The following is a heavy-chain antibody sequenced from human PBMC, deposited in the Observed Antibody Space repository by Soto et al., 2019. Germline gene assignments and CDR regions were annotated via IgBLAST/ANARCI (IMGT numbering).Heavy chain of an antibody. CDR1: GYTFSNFW. J-gene: IGHJ4*02. V-gene: IGHV5-51*01. CDR2: IYPGDYET. Sequence: PGESLKISCQFAGYTFSNFWIAWVRQLLGKGLEWMGIIYPGDYETRYSPPFHGRVTISADRSIGTAYLQWSSLEASDSAFYFCARSPRSSPYFDYWGQGALVTVSS. CDR3: ARSPRSSPYFDY. D-gene: IGHD6-13*01.